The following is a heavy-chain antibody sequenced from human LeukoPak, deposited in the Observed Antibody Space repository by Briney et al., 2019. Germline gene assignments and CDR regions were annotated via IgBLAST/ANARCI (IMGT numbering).Heavy chain of an antibody. CDR2: INSDGSST. V-gene: IGHV3-74*01. Sequence: PGGSLRLSCAASGFTFSSYAMSWVRQAPGKGLEWVSRINSDGSSTNYADSVKGRFTISRDNAKNTLYLQMNSLRAEDTAVYYCARGGRGGNSAFDYWGQGTLVTVSS. J-gene: IGHJ4*02. CDR3: ARGGRGGNSAFDY. CDR1: GFTFSSYA. D-gene: IGHD4-23*01.